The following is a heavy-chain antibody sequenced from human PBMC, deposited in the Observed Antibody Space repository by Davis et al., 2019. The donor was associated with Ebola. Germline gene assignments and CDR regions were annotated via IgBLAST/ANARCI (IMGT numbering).Heavy chain of an antibody. J-gene: IGHJ3*02. Sequence: PGGSLRLSCAASGLTFSSYWMHWVRQVSGKGLVWVSRINSDGSSTNYADSVRGRLTISRDNAKNSLYLQMNSLRPEDTAVYHCARGGYFDSSGYSHDAFDIWGQGTRVTVSS. CDR3: ARGGYFDSSGYSHDAFDI. CDR1: GLTFSSYW. D-gene: IGHD3-22*01. CDR2: INSDGSST. V-gene: IGHV3-74*01.